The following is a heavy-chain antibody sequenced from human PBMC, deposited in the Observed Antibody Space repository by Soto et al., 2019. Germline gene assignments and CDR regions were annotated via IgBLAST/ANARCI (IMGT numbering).Heavy chain of an antibody. V-gene: IGHV1-3*01. CDR2: ISGGSGNT. CDR3: ARDPVLDY. D-gene: IGHD4-17*01. J-gene: IGHJ4*02. CDR1: GTTFPTYT. Sequence: QVQLVQSGAEVKKPGASVKLSCKASGTTFPTYTIHWIRQAPGQRLEWMGWISGGSGNTQYSQKFQGRVTITRDTSASTAYVELSSLRSEDTAVYYCARDPVLDYWGQGTLGTVSS.